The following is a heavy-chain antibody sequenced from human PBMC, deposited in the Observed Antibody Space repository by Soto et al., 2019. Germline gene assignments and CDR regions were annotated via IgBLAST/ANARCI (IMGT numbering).Heavy chain of an antibody. Sequence: QVQLVQSGAEVKKPGSSVKVSCKASGGAFSDYAFSWVRQAPGQGLEWLGGIMPIFRAPDYAQKFQGRVTSTADEVTRTADMEMNSLRSEDTGVYYCASWLKGPDIGNYYYGMDVWGQGTTVTVS. V-gene: IGHV1-69*12. J-gene: IGHJ6*02. CDR2: IMPIFRAP. D-gene: IGHD2-15*01. CDR1: GGAFSDYA. CDR3: ASWLKGPDIGNYYYGMDV.